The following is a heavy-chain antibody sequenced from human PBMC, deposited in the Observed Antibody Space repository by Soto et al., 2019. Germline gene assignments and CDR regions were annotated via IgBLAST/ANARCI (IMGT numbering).Heavy chain of an antibody. Sequence: EVQLLESGGGLVQPGGSLRLSCAVSGFTFSPYAMTCVRQAPGKGLEWVSSISGSGGNTNYADSVKGRFTVSRDNSKRTLSLQMNSLTEEDTAIYYCAKGLRRLLRTQYYYGLDVWGRGTTVTVSS. CDR2: ISGSGGNT. J-gene: IGHJ6*02. V-gene: IGHV3-23*01. CDR3: AKGLRRLLRTQYYYGLDV. D-gene: IGHD3-16*01. CDR1: GFTFSPYA.